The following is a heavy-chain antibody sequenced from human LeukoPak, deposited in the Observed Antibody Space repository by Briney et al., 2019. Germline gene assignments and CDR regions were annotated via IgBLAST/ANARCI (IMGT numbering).Heavy chain of an antibody. Sequence: SETLSLTCSVSGYSISSGYYWGWIRQPPGKGLEWIGSIYHSGNTLYNPSLKSRVTISVDTSKNQFSLKLRSVTAADTAVYYCARGTGTSYIGGLDIWGQGTMVTVSS. V-gene: IGHV4-38-2*02. J-gene: IGHJ3*02. CDR3: ARGTGTSYIGGLDI. D-gene: IGHD1-26*01. CDR2: IYHSGNT. CDR1: GYSISSGYY.